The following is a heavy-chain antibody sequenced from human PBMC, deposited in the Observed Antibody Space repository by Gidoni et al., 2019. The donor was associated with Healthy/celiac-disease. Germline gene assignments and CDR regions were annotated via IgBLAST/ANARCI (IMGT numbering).Heavy chain of an antibody. Sequence: QVQLVQSGAEVKKPGASVKVSCKASGYTFTSYAMHWVRQAPGQRLEWMGWINSGNGKTKYSPKFQGRVTISRDTSASTAYRELSSLRSEDTAVYYCGRGGGGNVAGLDYWGQGTLVTVSS. V-gene: IGHV1-3*01. CDR3: GRGGGGNVAGLDY. J-gene: IGHJ4*02. D-gene: IGHD6-19*01. CDR1: GYTFTSYA. CDR2: INSGNGKT.